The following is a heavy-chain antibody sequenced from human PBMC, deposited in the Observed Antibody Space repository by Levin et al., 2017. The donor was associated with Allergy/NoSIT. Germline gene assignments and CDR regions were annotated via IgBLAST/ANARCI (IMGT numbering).Heavy chain of an antibody. V-gene: IGHV3-30-3*01. J-gene: IGHJ3*02. Sequence: GGSLRLSCAASGFTFSSYAMHWVRQAPGKGLEWVAVISYDGSNKYYADSVKGRFTISRDNSKNTLYLQMNSLRAEDTAVYYCARDRGAFDIWGQGTMVTVSS. CDR2: ISYDGSNK. D-gene: IGHD5-12*01. CDR1: GFTFSSYA. CDR3: ARDRGAFDI.